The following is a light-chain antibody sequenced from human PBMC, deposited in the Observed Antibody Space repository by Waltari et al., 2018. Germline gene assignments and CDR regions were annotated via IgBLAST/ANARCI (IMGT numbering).Light chain of an antibody. CDR3: QQYGSSPLT. CDR2: GAL. Sequence: IVLTQSPGTLSLSPGERATLSCRASQSVSSNYLAWYQQKPGQAPRLLIYGALSRATGTPDRFSGSGSGTDFTLTISRLEPEDFAVYYCQQYGSSPLTFGGGTKVEIK. V-gene: IGKV3-20*01. J-gene: IGKJ4*01. CDR1: QSVSSNY.